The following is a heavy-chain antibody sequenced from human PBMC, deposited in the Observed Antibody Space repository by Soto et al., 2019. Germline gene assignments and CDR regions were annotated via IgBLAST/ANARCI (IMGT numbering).Heavy chain of an antibody. Sequence: LQLQESGSGLVKPSQTLSLTCAVSGGSISSGGYSWSWIRQPPGKGLEWIGYIYHSGSTYYNPSLKSRVTISVDRSKNQFSLKLSSVTAADTAVYYCASLYSGYGFGYWGQGTLVTVSS. D-gene: IGHD5-12*01. CDR3: ASLYSGYGFGY. CDR2: IYHSGST. CDR1: GGSISSGGYS. V-gene: IGHV4-30-2*01. J-gene: IGHJ4*02.